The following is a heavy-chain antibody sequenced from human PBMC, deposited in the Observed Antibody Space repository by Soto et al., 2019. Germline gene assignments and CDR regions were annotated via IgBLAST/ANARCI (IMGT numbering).Heavy chain of an antibody. CDR2: ISAYNGNT. Sequence: QVQLVQSGAEVKKPGASVKVSCKASGYTFTSYGISWVRQAPGQGLEWMGWISAYNGNTNYAQNLQGRVTMTTDTSTSTAYMELRSLRSDDTAVYYCARGPSAYYDYGWGSYRYDNWFDPWGQGTLVTVSS. CDR3: ARGPSAYYDYGWGSYRYDNWFDP. CDR1: GYTFTSYG. J-gene: IGHJ5*02. V-gene: IGHV1-18*01. D-gene: IGHD3-16*02.